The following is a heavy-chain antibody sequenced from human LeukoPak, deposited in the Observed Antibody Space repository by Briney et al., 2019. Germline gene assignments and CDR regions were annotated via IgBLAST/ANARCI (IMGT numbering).Heavy chain of an antibody. V-gene: IGHV4-59*01. D-gene: IGHD3-22*01. CDR3: ARGLCGSGYCNWFDP. CDR1: GGSISSYY. J-gene: IGHJ5*02. Sequence: SETLSFICTVSGGSISSYYWSWIRQPPGKGLEWIGYIYYSGSTNYNPSLKSRVTISVDMSKNQISLKLSSVTAADTAMYYCARGLCGSGYCNWFDPWGQGTLVTVSS. CDR2: IYYSGST.